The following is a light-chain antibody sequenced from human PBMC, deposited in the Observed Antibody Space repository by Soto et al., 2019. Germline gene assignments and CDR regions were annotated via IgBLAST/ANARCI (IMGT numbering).Light chain of an antibody. CDR2: GAS. CDR1: QSVSSTY. J-gene: IGKJ1*01. CDR3: QQYNIWPQT. Sequence: EIVLTQSPGTLSLSPGERATLSCRASQSVSSTYVAWYQQKSGQAPRLLIYGASSRATGIPDRFSGSGSGTDFTLTISSLQSEDFAVYFCQQYNIWPQTFGQGTKVDIK. V-gene: IGKV3-20*01.